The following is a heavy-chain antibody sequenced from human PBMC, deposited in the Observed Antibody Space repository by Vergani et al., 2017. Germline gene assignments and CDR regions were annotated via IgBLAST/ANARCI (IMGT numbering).Heavy chain of an antibody. CDR3: ARDGGESADYYYYGMDV. V-gene: IGHV4-59*06. Sequence: QVQLQESGPGLVKPSETLSLTCTVSGGSISSYYWSWIRQHPGKGLEWIGYIYYSGSTYYNPSLKSRVTISVDTSKNQFSLKLSSVTAADTAVYYCARDGGESADYYYYGMDVWGQGTTVTVSS. D-gene: IGHD5-24*01. CDR2: IYYSGST. J-gene: IGHJ6*02. CDR1: GGSISSYY.